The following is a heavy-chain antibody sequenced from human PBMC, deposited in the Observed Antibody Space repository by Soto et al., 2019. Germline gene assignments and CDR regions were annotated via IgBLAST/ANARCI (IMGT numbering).Heavy chain of an antibody. CDR2: IIPIFGTA. Sequence: QVQLVQSGAEVKKPGSSVKVSCKASGGTFSSYAISWVRQAPGQGLEWMGGIIPIFGTANYAQKFQGRVTITADESMSTAYMELSSLRSEDTAVYYCAREKTGNYGPDYGMDVWGQGTTVTVSS. CDR1: GGTFSSYA. J-gene: IGHJ6*02. CDR3: AREKTGNYGPDYGMDV. V-gene: IGHV1-69*01. D-gene: IGHD1-7*01.